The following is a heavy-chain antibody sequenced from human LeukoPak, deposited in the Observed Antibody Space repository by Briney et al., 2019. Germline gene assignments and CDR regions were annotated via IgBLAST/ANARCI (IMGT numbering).Heavy chain of an antibody. V-gene: IGHV3-30-3*01. CDR1: GFTFSSYA. CDR3: ARDMDTYYDFWSGYPDY. CDR2: ISYDGSNK. D-gene: IGHD3-3*01. Sequence: GGSLRLSCAASGFTFSSYAMHWVRQAPGKGLEWVAVISYDGSNKYYADSVKGRFTISRDNSKNTLYLQMNSLRAEDTAVYYCARDMDTYYDFWSGYPDYWGQGTLVTVSS. J-gene: IGHJ4*02.